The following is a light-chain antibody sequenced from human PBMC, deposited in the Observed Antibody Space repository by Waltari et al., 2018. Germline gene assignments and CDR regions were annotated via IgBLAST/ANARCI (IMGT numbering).Light chain of an antibody. CDR1: KIDYKS. J-gene: IGLJ1*01. V-gene: IGLV3-21*04. CDR3: QIWDSRTNQFI. CDR2: DDD. Sequence: YVLTQPPSVSVAPGRTATIACGGDKIDYKSLYWYQQRPGQAPVFVIYDDDDRPSGIPVRFSASNSGNVAALTISGVEVADEADYYCQIWDSRTNQFIFGPGTRLTVV.